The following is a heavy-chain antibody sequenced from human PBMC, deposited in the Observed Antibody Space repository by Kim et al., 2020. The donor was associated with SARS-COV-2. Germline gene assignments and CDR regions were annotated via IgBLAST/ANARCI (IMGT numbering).Heavy chain of an antibody. V-gene: IGHV3-48*03. D-gene: IGHD3-22*01. Sequence: YYAESMKGRFTVYRDNAKNSLYLQRASLRAEDTAVYYCARLDNSRGYYFDSWGQGSLVTVSS. CDR3: ARLDNSRGYYFDS. J-gene: IGHJ4*02.